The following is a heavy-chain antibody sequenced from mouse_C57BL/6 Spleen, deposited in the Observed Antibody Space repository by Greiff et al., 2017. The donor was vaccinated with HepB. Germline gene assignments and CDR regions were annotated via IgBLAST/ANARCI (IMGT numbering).Heavy chain of an antibody. CDR2: IDPSDSET. CDR1: GYTFTSYW. Sequence: QVQLQQSGAELVRPGSSVKLSCKASGYTFTSYWMHWVKQRPIQGLEWIGNIDPSDSETHYNQKFKDKATLTVDKSSSTAYMQLSSLTSEDSAVYYCALFITTVEGAYWGQGTLVTVSA. J-gene: IGHJ3*01. CDR3: ALFITTVEGAY. V-gene: IGHV1-52*01. D-gene: IGHD1-1*01.